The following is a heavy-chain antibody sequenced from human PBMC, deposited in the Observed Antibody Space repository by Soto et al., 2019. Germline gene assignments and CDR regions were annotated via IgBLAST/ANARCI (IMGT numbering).Heavy chain of an antibody. Sequence: SETLSLTCTVSGGSISGYFWSWIRQPPGKGLECIGYLSDSGSTDYTPSLNSRDTISVDTSKNQFSLQLSSVTAADTAVYYCARSRIQLWLPDYWGQGTLVTVSS. V-gene: IGHV4-59*01. CDR2: LSDSGST. CDR1: GGSISGYF. D-gene: IGHD5-18*01. J-gene: IGHJ4*02. CDR3: ARSRIQLWLPDY.